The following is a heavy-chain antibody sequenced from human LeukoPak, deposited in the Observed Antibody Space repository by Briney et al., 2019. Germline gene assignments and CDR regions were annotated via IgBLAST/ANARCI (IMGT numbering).Heavy chain of an antibody. D-gene: IGHD6-6*01. CDR1: GGSISSSSYY. J-gene: IGHJ4*02. Sequence: SETLSLTCTVSGGSISSSSYYWGWIRQPPGKGLEWIGNIYYSGSTYYNPSLKSRVTISVDTSKNQFSLRLSSVTAADTAVYYCARREYSSSSPYFDYWGQGTLVTVSS. V-gene: IGHV4-39*01. CDR3: ARREYSSSSPYFDY. CDR2: IYYSGST.